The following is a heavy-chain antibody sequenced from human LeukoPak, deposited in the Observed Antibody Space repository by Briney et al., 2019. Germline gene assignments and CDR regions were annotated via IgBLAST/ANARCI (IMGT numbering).Heavy chain of an antibody. CDR3: ASGGSMITFGGVNPPY. CDR2: IKRDGSEK. V-gene: IGHV3-7*01. Sequence: PGGSLRLSCAASGFTFSSYWMSWVRQAPGKGLEWVANIKRDGSEKYYVDSVKGRFTISRDNAKNSLYLQMNSLRAEDTAVYYCASGGSMITFGGVNPPYWGQGTLVTVSS. D-gene: IGHD3-16*01. CDR1: GFTFSSYW. J-gene: IGHJ4*02.